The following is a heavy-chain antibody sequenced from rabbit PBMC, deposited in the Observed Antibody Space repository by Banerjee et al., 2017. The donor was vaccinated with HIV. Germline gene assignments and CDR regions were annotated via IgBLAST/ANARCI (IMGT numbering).Heavy chain of an antibody. CDR3: ARDSAGREDFNL. V-gene: IGHV1S45*01. CDR1: GFSFSSSYY. D-gene: IGHD4-1*01. Sequence: QEQLEESGGDLVKPEGSLTLTCTASGFSFSSSYYMCWVRQAPGKGLEWIGCIGAGSAGRSYYANWAKGRFTISKTSSTTVTLQMTSLTAADTATYFCARDSAGREDFNLWGPGTLVTVS. CDR2: IGAGSAGRS. J-gene: IGHJ4*01.